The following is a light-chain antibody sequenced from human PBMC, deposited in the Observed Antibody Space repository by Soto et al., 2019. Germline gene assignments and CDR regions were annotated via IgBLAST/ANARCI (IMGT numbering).Light chain of an antibody. CDR1: QSVSSSY. Sequence: EIVLTQSAGTLSLSPGERATLSCRASQSVSSSYLAWYQQKPGQAPRLLIYGASSRATGIPDRFSGSGSGTDFTLTISTLEPEDFAVYYCQQYGSSLSWTFGQGTKVEIK. J-gene: IGKJ1*01. CDR3: QQYGSSLSWT. CDR2: GAS. V-gene: IGKV3-20*01.